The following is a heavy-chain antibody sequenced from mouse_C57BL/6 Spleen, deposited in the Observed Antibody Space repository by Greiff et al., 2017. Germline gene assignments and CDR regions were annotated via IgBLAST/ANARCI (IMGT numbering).Heavy chain of an antibody. CDR3: TTGGNDYFDY. CDR2: IDPENGDT. D-gene: IGHD2-1*01. CDR1: GFNIKDDY. V-gene: IGHV14-4*01. Sequence: EVQVVESGAELVRPGASVKLSCTASGFNIKDDYMHWVKQRPEQGLEWIGWIDPENGDTEYASKFQGKATITADTSSNTAYLQLSSLTSEDTAVYYCTTGGNDYFDYWGQGTTLTVSS. J-gene: IGHJ2*01.